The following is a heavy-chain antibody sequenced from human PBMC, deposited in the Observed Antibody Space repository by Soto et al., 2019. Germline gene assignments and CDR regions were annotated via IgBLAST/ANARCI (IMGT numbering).Heavy chain of an antibody. D-gene: IGHD6-13*01. CDR1: GFSFDDYA. Sequence: LRLSCAASGFSFDDYAMHWVRQGPGKGLEWVAGIIWNSGVIGYADSVKGRFTISRDNAKNSLFLQMNSLRVEDTALYFCVRGTGYSSSLDWFDPWGQGTLVTVSS. J-gene: IGHJ5*02. CDR3: VRGTGYSSSLDWFDP. V-gene: IGHV3-9*01. CDR2: IIWNSGVI.